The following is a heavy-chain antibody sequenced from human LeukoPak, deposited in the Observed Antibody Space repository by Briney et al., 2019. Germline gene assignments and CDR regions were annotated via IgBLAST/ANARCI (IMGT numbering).Heavy chain of an antibody. D-gene: IGHD5-12*01. CDR2: IYYSGST. CDR3: ARQGGYDSLGFDY. Sequence: SETLSLTCTVSGGSISSSSYYWGWIRQPPGKGLEWIGSIYYSGSTYYNPSLKSRVTISVDTSKNQFSLKLSSVTAADTAVYYCARQGGYDSLGFDYWGQGTLVTASS. V-gene: IGHV4-39*01. CDR1: GGSISSSSYY. J-gene: IGHJ4*02.